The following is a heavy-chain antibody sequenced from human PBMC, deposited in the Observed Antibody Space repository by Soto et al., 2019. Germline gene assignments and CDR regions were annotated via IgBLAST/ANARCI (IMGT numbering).Heavy chain of an antibody. J-gene: IGHJ6*01. CDR3: TRGLLGGAPSYAFHGMDV. V-gene: IGHV3-72*01. D-gene: IGHD1-26*01. Sequence: EVQLVESGGGLVQPGGSLRLSCAASGFTFSDHYMDWVRQAPGKGLEWVARSRNRVNSHTTEYAASVKGRFTISRDESKSSLCLQMYSLKSEDTAVYYCTRGLLGGAPSYAFHGMDVWGQGTTVTVSS. CDR2: SRNRVNSHTT. CDR1: GFTFSDHY.